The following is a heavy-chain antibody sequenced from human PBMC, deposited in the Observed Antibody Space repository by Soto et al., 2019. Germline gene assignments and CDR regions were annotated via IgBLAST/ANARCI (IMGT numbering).Heavy chain of an antibody. Sequence: GGSLRLSCAASGFTFSSYSMHWVRQAPGKGLEWVAVISYDGSNKYYADSVKGRFTISRDNSKNTLYLQMNSLRAEDTAVYYCAKGWSGYYHLFDYWGQGTLVTVSS. J-gene: IGHJ4*02. D-gene: IGHD3-3*01. CDR1: GFTFSSYS. V-gene: IGHV3-30*18. CDR2: ISYDGSNK. CDR3: AKGWSGYYHLFDY.